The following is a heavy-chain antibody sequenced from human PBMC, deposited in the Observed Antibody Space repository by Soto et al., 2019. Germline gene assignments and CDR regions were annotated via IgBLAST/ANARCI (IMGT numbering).Heavy chain of an antibody. CDR3: ARSPRVRGGTASRGC. CDR1: GFIFDNFG. V-gene: IGHV3-33*01. CDR2: IYYDGSKK. J-gene: IGHJ4*02. D-gene: IGHD3-10*01. Sequence: QVQLVESGGGVVQPGSSLRLSCAASGFIFDNFGMHCVRQAPGKGLEWVSVIYYDGSKKYYADSVRGRFNISRDNSKNMLYLQMDSLRAEDTATYYCARSPRVRGGTASRGCWGQGTLVTVSS.